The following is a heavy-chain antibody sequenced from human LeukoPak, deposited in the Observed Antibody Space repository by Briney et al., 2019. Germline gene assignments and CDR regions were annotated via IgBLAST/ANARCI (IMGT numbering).Heavy chain of an antibody. CDR3: ARAEREAYIKGVTWDY. J-gene: IGHJ4*02. D-gene: IGHD4-23*01. CDR2: ISAYNGNT. CDR1: GYTFTSYG. V-gene: IGHV1-18*01. Sequence: GASVKVSCKASGYTFTSYGISWVRQAPGQGLEWMGWISAYNGNTNYAQKLQGRVTMTTDTSTSTAYMELRSLRSDDTAVYYCARAEREAYIKGVTWDYWGQGTLVTVSS.